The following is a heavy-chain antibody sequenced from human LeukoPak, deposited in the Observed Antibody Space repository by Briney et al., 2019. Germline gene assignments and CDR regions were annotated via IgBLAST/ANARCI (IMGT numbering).Heavy chain of an antibody. CDR2: IEHDGSDR. CDR1: GFTFSSYW. J-gene: IGHJ4*02. Sequence: GESLRLSCAASGFTFSSYWMSWVRQAPGRGLEWVANIEHDGSDRYYVDSVKGRFTISRDNAENSLYLQMNSLRAEDTAVYYCARGGSSWRYYFDYWGQGTLVTVSS. CDR3: ARGGSSWRYYFDY. D-gene: IGHD6-13*01. V-gene: IGHV3-7*01.